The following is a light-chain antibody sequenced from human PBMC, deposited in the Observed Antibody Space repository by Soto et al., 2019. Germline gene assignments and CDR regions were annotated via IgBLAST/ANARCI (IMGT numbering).Light chain of an antibody. Sequence: IQLTQSPSTLCGSVLDIVTISFRASQTIISWLAWYQQKPGKAPKLLIYKASTLKSGVPSRFSGSGSGTDFTLTISSLQPDDFATHYCQQYNSYSPLTFGGGTKVDIK. CDR2: KAS. V-gene: IGKV1-5*03. CDR3: QQYNSYSPLT. CDR1: QTIISW. J-gene: IGKJ4*01.